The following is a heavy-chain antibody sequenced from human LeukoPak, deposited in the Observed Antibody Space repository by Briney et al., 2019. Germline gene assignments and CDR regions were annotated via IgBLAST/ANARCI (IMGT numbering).Heavy chain of an antibody. J-gene: IGHJ4*02. CDR2: IRSKAYGGTT. CDR3: TRVRRSNYAYFDY. Sequence: LSLTCTVNGASFSGYYWSWIRQSPGKGLEWVGFIRSKAYGGTTEYAASVKGRFTISRDDSKSIAYLQMNSLETEDTAVYYCTRVRRSNYAYFDYWGQGTLVTVSS. V-gene: IGHV3-49*03. CDR1: GASFSGYY. D-gene: IGHD4-11*01.